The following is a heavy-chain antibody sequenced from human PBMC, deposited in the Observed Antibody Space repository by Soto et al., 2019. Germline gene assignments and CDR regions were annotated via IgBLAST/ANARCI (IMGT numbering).Heavy chain of an antibody. CDR3: ATDKYGAGRVGVHF. CDR1: GGTSTIYT. J-gene: IGHJ4*02. Sequence: QVQLVQSGAEVKKPGASLRVSCETSGGTSTIYTITWVRQAPGQGLQWMGRIVPTLRITNYAQEFQGRLTITADSSTSTAHIELTSPTSEDTAVYYWATDKYGAGRVGVHFWGQGTLVTVSS. V-gene: IGHV1-69*08. CDR2: IVPTLRIT. D-gene: IGHD3-3*02.